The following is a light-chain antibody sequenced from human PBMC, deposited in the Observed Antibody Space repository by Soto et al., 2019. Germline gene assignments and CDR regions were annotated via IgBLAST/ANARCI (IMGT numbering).Light chain of an antibody. CDR3: MQSIELPRT. CDR2: AAS. V-gene: IGKV2D-29*01. CDR1: QSLLQSDGNTY. J-gene: IGKJ1*01. Sequence: IVMTQTPLSLSVTPGQPASISCKSSQSLLQSDGNTYLYWFLQKPGQPPQLLIYAASNRFSGVPGRVSGKGLGTEFTPKIRRVEAEDVGVYYCMQSIELPRTFGQGTKVEIK.